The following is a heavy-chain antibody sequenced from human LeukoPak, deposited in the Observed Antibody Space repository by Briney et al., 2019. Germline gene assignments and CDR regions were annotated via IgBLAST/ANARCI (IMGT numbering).Heavy chain of an antibody. D-gene: IGHD6-13*01. V-gene: IGHV4-59*08. CDR1: GGSISSYY. CDR3: ARMGTYISAWYDEYSYYSYMDL. Sequence: PSETLSLTCTVSGGSISSYYWSWIRQPPGKGLEWIGFIFYTGTTYYNPSLKTRVIMSVERSKNQFSLKPSSVTAADTALYYCARMGTYISAWYDEYSYYSYMDLWGKGTTVTVSS. J-gene: IGHJ6*03. CDR2: IFYTGTT.